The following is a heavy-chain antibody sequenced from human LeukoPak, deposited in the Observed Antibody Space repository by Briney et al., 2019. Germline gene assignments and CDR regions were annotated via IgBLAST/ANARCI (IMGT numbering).Heavy chain of an antibody. CDR1: GFTFSSYA. Sequence: GGSLRLSCAASGFTFSSYAMSWVRQAPGKGLEWVSAISGSGGRTYYADSVKGRFTISGDNSKNTLYLQMNSLRAEDTAVYYCAKDRVLRYFDWLLSPGYWGQGTLVTVSS. CDR2: ISGSGGRT. V-gene: IGHV3-23*01. J-gene: IGHJ4*02. D-gene: IGHD3-9*01. CDR3: AKDRVLRYFDWLLSPGY.